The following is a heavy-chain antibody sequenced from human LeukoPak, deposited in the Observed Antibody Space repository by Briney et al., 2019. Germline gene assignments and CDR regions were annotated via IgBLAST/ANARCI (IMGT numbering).Heavy chain of an antibody. Sequence: GGSLRLSCAASGFTFSSYSMNWVRQAPGKGLEWVSSMSSSSSYIYYADSVKGRFTISRDNAKNSLYLQMNSLRAEDTAVYYCARDRSPVLDSMVYDYWGQGTLVTVSS. CDR1: GFTFSSYS. CDR3: ARDRSPVLDSMVYDY. D-gene: IGHD2-8*02. CDR2: MSSSSSYI. V-gene: IGHV3-21*01. J-gene: IGHJ4*02.